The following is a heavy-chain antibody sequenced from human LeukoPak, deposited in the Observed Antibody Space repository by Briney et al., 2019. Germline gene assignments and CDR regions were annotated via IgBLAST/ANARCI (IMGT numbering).Heavy chain of an antibody. CDR2: ISSRGSTI. V-gene: IGHV3-48*03. Sequence: PGGSLRLSCAASGFTFSSYEMNWVRQAPGKWLEWLSYISSRGSTIYYADSVKGRFTISRDNAKNSLYLQMNSLRAEDTAVYYCAGSGYDIIFDYWGQGTLVTVSS. J-gene: IGHJ4*02. CDR1: GFTFSSYE. D-gene: IGHD5-12*01. CDR3: AGSGYDIIFDY.